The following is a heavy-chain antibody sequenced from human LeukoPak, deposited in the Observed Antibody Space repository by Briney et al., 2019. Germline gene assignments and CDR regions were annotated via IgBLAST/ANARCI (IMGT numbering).Heavy chain of an antibody. CDR2: IYYSGTT. V-gene: IGHV4-59*08. CDR3: ARPPGIAAL. D-gene: IGHD6-13*01. CDR1: GGAVRSYY. J-gene: IGHJ4*02. Sequence: SETLSLTCTVSGGAVRSYYWSWIRKPPGRRLEWIGYIYYSGTTTYNPSLKSRVTISIDTSKNQLPLSLRSVTAADTAVYYCARPPGIAALWGPGTPVTVTS.